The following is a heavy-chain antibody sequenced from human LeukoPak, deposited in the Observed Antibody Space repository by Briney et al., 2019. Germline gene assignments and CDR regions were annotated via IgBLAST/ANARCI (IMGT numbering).Heavy chain of an antibody. CDR2: IYYSGST. J-gene: IGHJ4*02. Sequence: PSETLSLTCTVSGGSISSSSYYWGWIRQPPGKGLEWIGSIYYSGSTYYNPSLKSRVTISVDTSKNQFSLKLSSVTAADTAVYYCTRDKYYYDSSGSLRFDYWGQGTLVTVSS. CDR3: TRDKYYYDSSGSLRFDY. CDR1: GGSISSSSYY. D-gene: IGHD3-22*01. V-gene: IGHV4-39*07.